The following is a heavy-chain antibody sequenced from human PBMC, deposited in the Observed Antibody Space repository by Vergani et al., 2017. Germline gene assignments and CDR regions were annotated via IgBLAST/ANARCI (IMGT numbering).Heavy chain of an antibody. D-gene: IGHD3-22*01. CDR1: GFTFDDYA. CDR2: ISWNSGSI. V-gene: IGHV3-9*01. Sequence: EVQLVESGGGLVQPGRSLRLSCAASGFTFDDYAMHWVRQAPGKGLEWVSGISWNSGSIGYADSVKGRFTISRDNAKNSLYLQMNSLRAEDTALYYCAKDISLYYYDSSGYYGAFDIWGQGTMVTVSS. J-gene: IGHJ3*02. CDR3: AKDISLYYYDSSGYYGAFDI.